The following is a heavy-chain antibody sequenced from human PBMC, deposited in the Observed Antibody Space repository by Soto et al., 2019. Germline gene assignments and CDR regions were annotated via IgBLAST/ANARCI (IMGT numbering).Heavy chain of an antibody. Sequence: GGSLRLSCAASGFTFSDYYMSWIRQAPGKGLEWVSYISSSGSTIYYADSVKGRFTISRDNAKNSLYLQMNSLRAEDTAVYYCARDKANYYGSGSPYYYGMDVWGQGTTVTVSS. V-gene: IGHV3-11*01. CDR1: GFTFSDYY. CDR3: ARDKANYYGSGSPYYYGMDV. CDR2: ISSSGSTI. D-gene: IGHD3-10*01. J-gene: IGHJ6*02.